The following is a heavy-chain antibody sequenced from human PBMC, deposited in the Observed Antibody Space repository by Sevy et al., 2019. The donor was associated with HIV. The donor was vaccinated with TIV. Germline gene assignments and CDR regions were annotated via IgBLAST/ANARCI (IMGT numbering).Heavy chain of an antibody. D-gene: IGHD3-10*01. CDR3: ARGELRGIIRTYAFDI. V-gene: IGHV4-4*07. J-gene: IGHJ3*02. Sequence: SETLSLTCTVSGGSISSYYWSWIRQSAGKGLEWIGRIYTSGSTNYNPSLKSRVTMSVDTSKNQFSLKLTSVTAADTAVYYCARGELRGIIRTYAFDIWGQGTMVTVSS. CDR1: GGSISSYY. CDR2: IYTSGST.